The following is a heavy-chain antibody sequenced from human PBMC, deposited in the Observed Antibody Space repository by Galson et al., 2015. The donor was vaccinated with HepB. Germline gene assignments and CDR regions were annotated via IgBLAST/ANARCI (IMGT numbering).Heavy chain of an antibody. V-gene: IGHV3-21*01. CDR2: ISSSSSYI. J-gene: IGHJ4*02. CDR1: GFTFSSYS. CDR3: ARGDNGSGELPLVDY. D-gene: IGHD3-10*01. Sequence: SLRLSCAASGFTFSSYSMNWVRQAPGKGLEWVSSISSSSSYIYYADSVKGRFTISRDNAKNSLYLQMNSLRAEDTAVYYCARGDNGSGELPLVDYWGQGTLVTVSS.